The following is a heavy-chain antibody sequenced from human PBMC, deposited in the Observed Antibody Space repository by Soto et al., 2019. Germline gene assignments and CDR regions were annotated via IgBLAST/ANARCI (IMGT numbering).Heavy chain of an antibody. D-gene: IGHD3-3*01. J-gene: IGHJ4*02. CDR3: AATIFGVVNKYFTDY. V-gene: IGHV4-34*01. CDR1: GGSFSGYY. CDR2: INHSGST. Sequence: PSETLSLTCAVYGGSFSGYYWSWIRQPPGKGLEWIGEINHSGSTNYNPSLKSRVTISVDTSKNQFSLKLSSVTAADTAVYYCAATIFGVVNKYFTDYWGQGTLVTVSS.